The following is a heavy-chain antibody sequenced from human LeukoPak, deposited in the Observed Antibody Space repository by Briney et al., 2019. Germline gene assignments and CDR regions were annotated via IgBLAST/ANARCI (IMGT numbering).Heavy chain of an antibody. CDR2: IYYSGST. Sequence: SETLSLTCTVSGGSISNYYWSWIRQPPGEGLEWIGYIYYSGSTNYNPSLKSRVTISIDTSKNQFSLNLTSVTAADTAVYYCARHTSFYDFWSGYYREVFDPWGQGTLVTVSS. D-gene: IGHD3-3*01. J-gene: IGHJ5*02. CDR1: GGSISNYY. CDR3: ARHTSFYDFWSGYYREVFDP. V-gene: IGHV4-59*08.